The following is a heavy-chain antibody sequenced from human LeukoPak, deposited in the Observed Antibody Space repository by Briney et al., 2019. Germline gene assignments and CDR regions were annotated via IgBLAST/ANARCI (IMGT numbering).Heavy chain of an antibody. CDR2: ISPSGGSI. V-gene: IGHV3-23*01. J-gene: IGHJ4*02. Sequence: PGGSLRLSCAASGFTLRTYSMTWVCQAPGRGLEWVSSISPSGGSIYYADSVKGRFTISRDNSKNTLYLQMNSLRAEDTALYYCAKDLASEAHWGQGTLVTVSS. CDR3: AKDLASEAH. CDR1: GFTLRTYS. D-gene: IGHD3-16*01.